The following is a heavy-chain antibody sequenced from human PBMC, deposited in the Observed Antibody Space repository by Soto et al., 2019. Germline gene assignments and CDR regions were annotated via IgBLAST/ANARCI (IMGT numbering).Heavy chain of an antibody. CDR3: ARGRYYDSSGYNHYFDY. Sequence: PSETLSLTCTVSGGSISSGGYYWSWIRQHPGKGLEWIGYIYYSGSTYYNPSLKSRVTISVDTSKNQFSLKLSSVTAADTAVYYCARGRYYDSSGYNHYFDYWGQGTLVPVSS. CDR1: GGSISSGGYY. V-gene: IGHV4-31*03. CDR2: IYYSGST. J-gene: IGHJ4*02. D-gene: IGHD3-22*01.